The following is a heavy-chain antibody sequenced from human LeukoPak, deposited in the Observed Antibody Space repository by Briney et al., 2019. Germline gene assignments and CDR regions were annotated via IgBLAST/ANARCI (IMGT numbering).Heavy chain of an antibody. CDR1: GFTVSGNY. D-gene: IGHD3-16*01. V-gene: IGHV3-53*01. Sequence: PGGSLRLSCAASGFTVSGNYMSWVRQAPGKGLEWVSFIYSSGSTSYADSVKGRFTISRDNSKNTVYLQMNSLRAEDTAVYYCARGSDIGGVNRAPFGPWGQGIQVTVSS. CDR2: IYSSGST. J-gene: IGHJ5*02. CDR3: ARGSDIGGVNRAPFGP.